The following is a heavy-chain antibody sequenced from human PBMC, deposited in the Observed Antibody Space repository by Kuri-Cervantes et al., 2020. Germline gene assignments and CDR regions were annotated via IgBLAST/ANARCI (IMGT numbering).Heavy chain of an antibody. J-gene: IGHJ6*02. CDR2: ITRSSRII. D-gene: IGHD2-2*01. CDR1: GFTFSSYS. Sequence: GGSLRLSCAASGFTFSSYSINWVRQAPGKGLEWVSYITRSSRIIYYADSVKGRFTISRDNSKNTLYLQMNSLRAEDTAVYYCARDAARYCSSTSCYPFPAGDGGMDVWGQGTTVTVSS. V-gene: IGHV3-48*01. CDR3: ARDAARYCSSTSCYPFPAGDGGMDV.